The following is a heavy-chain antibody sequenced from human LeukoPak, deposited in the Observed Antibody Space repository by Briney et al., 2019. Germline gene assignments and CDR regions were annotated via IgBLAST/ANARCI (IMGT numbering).Heavy chain of an antibody. CDR3: ARPDYGDTPPRY. Sequence: ASVKVSCKASGYTFTTYAMHWVRQAPGQRLEWMGWINAGNGNTEYSQKFQGRVTITSDTSASTAYMELSSLRSEDTAVYYCARPDYGDTPPRYWGQGTLVTVSS. V-gene: IGHV1-3*01. CDR2: INAGNGNT. J-gene: IGHJ4*02. CDR1: GYTFTTYA. D-gene: IGHD4-17*01.